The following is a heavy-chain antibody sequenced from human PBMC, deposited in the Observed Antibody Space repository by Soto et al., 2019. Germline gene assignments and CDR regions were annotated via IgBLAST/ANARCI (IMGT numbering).Heavy chain of an antibody. V-gene: IGHV4-59*12. Sequence: QVQLQESGPGLVKPSETLSLTCTVSGGSLGGYYWNWIRQPAGKGLEWIGFIYYSGRINYNPSLKSRVTVSVDTSTNQFSLRLRSVTAADTAVYYCSRERVAERADYYYYGLDVWGQGTTVTVSS. CDR2: IYYSGRI. CDR3: SRERVAERADYYYYGLDV. D-gene: IGHD2-15*01. CDR1: GGSLGGYY. J-gene: IGHJ6*02.